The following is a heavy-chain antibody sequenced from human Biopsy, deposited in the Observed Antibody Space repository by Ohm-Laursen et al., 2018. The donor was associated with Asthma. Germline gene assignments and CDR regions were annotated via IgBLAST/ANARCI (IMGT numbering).Heavy chain of an antibody. CDR3: ARGYSGSDRIVYYYSGLEV. Sequence: SSVKVSCKSSGDSFSNYAISWVRQAPGQGLEWMGGLIPVLGTPDHAQMFEGRVTITADESTSTAYVELSSLSSEDTAVYYCARGYSGSDRIVYYYSGLEVWGQGTTVTVSS. V-gene: IGHV1-69*01. J-gene: IGHJ6*02. CDR1: GDSFSNYA. CDR2: LIPVLGTP. D-gene: IGHD5-12*01.